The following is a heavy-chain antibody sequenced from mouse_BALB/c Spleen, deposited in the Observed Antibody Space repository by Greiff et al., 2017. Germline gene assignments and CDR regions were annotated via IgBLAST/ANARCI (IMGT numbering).Heavy chain of an antibody. CDR3: ARGDGYYLYYFDY. D-gene: IGHD2-3*01. Sequence: DVQLVESGGGLVKPGGSLKLSCAASGFTFSSYAMSWVRQTPEKRLEWVASISSGGSTYYPDSVKGRFTISRDNARNILYLQMSSLRSEDTAMYYCARGDGYYLYYFDYWGQGTTLTVSS. CDR1: GFTFSSYA. V-gene: IGHV5-6-5*01. J-gene: IGHJ2*01. CDR2: ISSGGST.